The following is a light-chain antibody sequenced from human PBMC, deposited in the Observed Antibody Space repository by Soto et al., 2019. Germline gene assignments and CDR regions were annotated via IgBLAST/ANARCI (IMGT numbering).Light chain of an antibody. V-gene: IGLV2-23*02. CDR3: CSYAGSSSAYV. CDR1: SSDVGSYNV. J-gene: IGLJ1*01. Sequence: SVLTQPASVSGSPGQSITISCTGTSSDVGSYNVVSCSPQPPGNAPKLLIYEVSKRPSGVSDRSSGSTSGNTASLTISGLQAEDEADYHCCSYAGSSSAYVFGTGTKVTVL. CDR2: EVS.